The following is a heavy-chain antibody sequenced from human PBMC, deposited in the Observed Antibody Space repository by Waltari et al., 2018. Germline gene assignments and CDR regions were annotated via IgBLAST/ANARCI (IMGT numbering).Heavy chain of an antibody. CDR3: ARELELRIFAFDI. CDR2: IGSGGTTK. Sequence: EEQLVESGGGLLQPGGSLRISCAASGFTFSGYDLNWVRQAPGKGLEWGSYIGSGGTTKYDADSVKGRFTISRDNTKNLLFLHMNSLRAEDTAVYYCARELELRIFAFDIWGQGTMVTVSS. D-gene: IGHD1-7*01. J-gene: IGHJ3*02. CDR1: GFTFSGYD. V-gene: IGHV3-48*03.